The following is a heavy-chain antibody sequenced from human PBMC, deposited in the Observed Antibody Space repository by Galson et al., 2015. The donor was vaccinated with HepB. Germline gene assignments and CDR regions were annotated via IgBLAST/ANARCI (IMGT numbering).Heavy chain of an antibody. J-gene: IGHJ4*02. Sequence: SLRLSCAASGFTFSSYAMHWVRQAPGKGLEWVAVISYDGSNKYYADSVKGRFTISRDNSKNTLYLQMNSLRAEDTAVYYCARDSPGTMIVVVRPAPSLDYWGQGTLVTVSS. CDR1: GFTFSSYA. D-gene: IGHD3-22*01. CDR2: ISYDGSNK. CDR3: ARDSPGTMIVVVRPAPSLDY. V-gene: IGHV3-30*04.